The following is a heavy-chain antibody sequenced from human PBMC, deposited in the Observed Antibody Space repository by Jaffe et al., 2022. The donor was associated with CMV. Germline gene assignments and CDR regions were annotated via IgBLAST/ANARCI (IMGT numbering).Heavy chain of an antibody. V-gene: IGHV3-23*01. J-gene: IGHJ3*02. D-gene: IGHD2-21*02. CDR2: ISGSGGST. Sequence: EVQLLESGGGLVQPGGSLRLSCAASGFTFSSYAMSWVRQAPGKGLEWVSAISGSGGSTYYADSVKGRFTISRDNSKNTLYLQMNSLRAEDTAVYYCAKPEYCGGDCYSFFGVHAFDIWGQGTMVTVSS. CDR3: AKPEYCGGDCYSFFGVHAFDI. CDR1: GFTFSSYA.